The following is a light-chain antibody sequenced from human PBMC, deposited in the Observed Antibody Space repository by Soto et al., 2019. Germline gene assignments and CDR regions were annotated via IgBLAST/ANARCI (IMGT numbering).Light chain of an antibody. Sequence: IKMTQSPASLSASVGYTVSITSLTSQSISIFLNWYQQIPGKAPNLLIYAASSLQSGVPSRFSGSGSGTDFTLTISSLQPEDFATYYCQQTYSTPSITFGQGTRLEIK. CDR3: QQTYSTPSIT. V-gene: IGKV1-39*01. CDR2: AAS. J-gene: IGKJ5*01. CDR1: QSISIF.